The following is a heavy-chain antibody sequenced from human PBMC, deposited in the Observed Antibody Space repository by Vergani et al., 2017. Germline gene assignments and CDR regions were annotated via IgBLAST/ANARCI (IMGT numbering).Heavy chain of an antibody. V-gene: IGHV3-23*01. Sequence: EVQLLESGGGLVQPGGSLRLSCAASGFSFSSYAMTWVRQAPGKGLEWVSGISSSGGGTSYVGSVKGRFTISRDNSKNTLFLQMNRLRAEDPAVYYCTKDLVSSTSSLYFDDWGQGTLVTVPS. J-gene: IGHJ4*01. D-gene: IGHD6-6*01. CDR3: TKDLVSSTSSLYFDD. CDR2: ISSSGGGT. CDR1: GFSFSSYA.